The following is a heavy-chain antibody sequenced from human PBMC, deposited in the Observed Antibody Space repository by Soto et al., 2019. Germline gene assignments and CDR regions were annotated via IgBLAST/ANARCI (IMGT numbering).Heavy chain of an antibody. J-gene: IGHJ4*02. CDR1: GGSITSYC. V-gene: IGHV4-59*01. CDR3: ARAQSSLSYFDV. CDR2: FYFSGYT. Sequence: PSETLSLTCSVSGGSITSYCWSWVRQPPGKGLEWIGYFYFSGYTNYNPSLKSRVTMSLDTSENQFSLKLSSVTAADTAVYYCARAQSSLSYFDVWGQGTLVTVAS.